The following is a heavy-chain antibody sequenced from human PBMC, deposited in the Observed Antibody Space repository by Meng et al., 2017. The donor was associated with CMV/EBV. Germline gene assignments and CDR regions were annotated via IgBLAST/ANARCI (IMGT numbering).Heavy chain of an antibody. Sequence: GGSLRLSCAASGFTFSSYAMSWVRQAPGKGLAWVSTFSGDSNTTYYADSVKGRFTISRDNSKNTLYLQMNSLRAEDTAVYYCAKDDFWSGYYAGVLQYWGQGTLVTVSS. D-gene: IGHD3-3*01. V-gene: IGHV3-23*01. CDR3: AKDDFWSGYYAGVLQY. CDR1: GFTFSSYA. J-gene: IGHJ4*02. CDR2: FSGDSNTT.